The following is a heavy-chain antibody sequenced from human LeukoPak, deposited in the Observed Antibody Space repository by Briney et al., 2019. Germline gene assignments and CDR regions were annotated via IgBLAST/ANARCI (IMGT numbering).Heavy chain of an antibody. Sequence: PSQTLSLTCTVSGGSISSGGYYWSRIRQPPGKGLEWIGRIYTSGSTNYNPSLKSRVTMSVDTSKNQFSLKLSSMTAADTAVYYCAREVAIAARPGPFDYWGQGTLVTVSS. CDR3: AREVAIAARPGPFDY. CDR1: GGSISSGGYY. J-gene: IGHJ4*02. D-gene: IGHD6-6*01. V-gene: IGHV4-61*02. CDR2: IYTSGST.